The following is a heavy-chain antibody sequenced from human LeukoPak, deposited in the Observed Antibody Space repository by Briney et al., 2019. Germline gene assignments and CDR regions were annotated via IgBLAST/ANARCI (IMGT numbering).Heavy chain of an antibody. V-gene: IGHV4-30-2*01. CDR3: ARSRGPLLDY. J-gene: IGHJ4*02. CDR2: IYHSGST. CDR1: GGSSRSGNYY. D-gene: IGHD3-16*01. Sequence: SETLSLTCTVSGGSSRSGNYYWSWLRQPPGKGLEWIGYIYHSGSTYYNPSLKSRVTISVDRSKNQFSLKLSSVTAADTAVYYCARSRGPLLDYWGQGTLVTVSS.